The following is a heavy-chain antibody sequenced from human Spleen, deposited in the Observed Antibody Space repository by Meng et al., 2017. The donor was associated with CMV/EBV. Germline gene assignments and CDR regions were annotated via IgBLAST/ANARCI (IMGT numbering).Heavy chain of an antibody. J-gene: IGHJ4*02. Sequence: GGSLRLSCAASGFTFSSYTMHWVRQAPGKGLEWVTVMSYDGGNKYYADSVKGRFTISKDNSKNTLYLQMNSLGAEDSAMYYCARGLVAYCISSSCYAPVGYWGQGTLVTVSS. CDR2: MSYDGGNK. D-gene: IGHD3-22*01. CDR1: GFTFSSYT. V-gene: IGHV3-30*04. CDR3: ARGLVAYCISSSCYAPVGY.